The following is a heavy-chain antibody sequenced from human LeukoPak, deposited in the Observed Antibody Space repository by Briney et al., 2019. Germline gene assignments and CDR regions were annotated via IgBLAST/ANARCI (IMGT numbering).Heavy chain of an antibody. J-gene: IGHJ6*03. V-gene: IGHV1-69*13. Sequence: GASVKVSCKASGGTFSSYAISWVRQAPGLGLEWMGGIIPIFGTANYAQKFQGRVTITADESTSTAYMELSSLRSEDTAVYYCASVSNDKVFGSDHYYYYMDVWGKGTTVTISS. CDR2: IIPIFGTA. CDR1: GGTFSSYA. CDR3: ASVSNDKVFGSDHYYYYMDV. D-gene: IGHD3-10*01.